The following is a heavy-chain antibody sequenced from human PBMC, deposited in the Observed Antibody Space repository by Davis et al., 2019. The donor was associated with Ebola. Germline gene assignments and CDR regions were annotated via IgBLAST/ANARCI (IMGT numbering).Heavy chain of an antibody. CDR3: ARAGQWLVLWDVQFDP. CDR2: INPNSGGT. Sequence: ASVKVSCKASGYTFTCYYMHWVRQAPGQGLEWMGWINPNSGGTNYAQKFQGWVTMTRDTSISTAYMELSRLRSDDTAVYYCARAGQWLVLWDVQFDPWGQGTLVIVSS. V-gene: IGHV1-2*04. CDR1: GYTFTCYY. D-gene: IGHD6-19*01. J-gene: IGHJ5*02.